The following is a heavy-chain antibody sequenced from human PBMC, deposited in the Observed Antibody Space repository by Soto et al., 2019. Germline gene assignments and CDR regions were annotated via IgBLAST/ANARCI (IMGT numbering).Heavy chain of an antibody. CDR3: ARDLNRAFDI. CDR1: VYSFTSYY. V-gene: IGHV1-2*04. J-gene: IGHJ3*02. CDR2: INPNSGGT. Sequence: XSVKVSFEASVYSFTSYYMHWVRQAPGQGLEWMGWINPNSGGTNYAQKFQGWVTMTRDTSISTAYMELSRLRSDDTAVYYCARDLNRAFDIWGQGTMVTVSS.